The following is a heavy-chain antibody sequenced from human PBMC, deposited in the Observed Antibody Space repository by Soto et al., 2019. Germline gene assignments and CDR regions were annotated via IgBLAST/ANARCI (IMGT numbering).Heavy chain of an antibody. CDR2: IYYSGST. V-gene: IGHV4-31*03. CDR1: GGSISSGGYY. D-gene: IGHD6-13*01. Sequence: SETLSLTCTVSGGSISSGGYYWSWIRQHPGKGLEWIGYIYYSGSTYYNPSLKSRVTISVDTSKNQFSLKLSSVTAADTAVYYCARDSAAAGPTYYYYGMDVWGQGTTVTVSS. CDR3: ARDSAAAGPTYYYYGMDV. J-gene: IGHJ6*02.